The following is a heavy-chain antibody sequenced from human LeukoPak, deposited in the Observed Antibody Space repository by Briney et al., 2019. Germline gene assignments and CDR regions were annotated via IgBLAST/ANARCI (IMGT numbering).Heavy chain of an antibody. Sequence: GGSLRLSCAASGFTFSNAWMSWVRQAPGKGLEWVGRIKSKTDGGTTDYAVPVKGRFTISRDDSKNTLYLQMNSLRTEDTAVYYCTTGHQGGIVVVPAAPYYFDYWGQGTLVTVSS. J-gene: IGHJ4*02. CDR1: GFTFSNAW. CDR3: TTGHQGGIVVVPAAPYYFDY. CDR2: IKSKTDGGTT. D-gene: IGHD2-2*01. V-gene: IGHV3-15*01.